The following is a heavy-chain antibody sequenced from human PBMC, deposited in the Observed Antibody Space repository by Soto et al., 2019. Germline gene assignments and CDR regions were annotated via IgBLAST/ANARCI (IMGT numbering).Heavy chain of an antibody. V-gene: IGHV3-15*07. Sequence: GGSLRLSCAASGFTFSNAWMNWVRQAPGKGLEWVGRIKSKTDGGTIDYAAPVKGRFTISRDDSKNTLYLQMNSLKSEDTAVYYCTTAFHFGVVISHYGMDVWGQGTKVTVSS. J-gene: IGHJ6*02. CDR1: GFTFSNAW. CDR3: TTAFHFGVVISHYGMDV. CDR2: IKSKTDGGTI. D-gene: IGHD3-3*01.